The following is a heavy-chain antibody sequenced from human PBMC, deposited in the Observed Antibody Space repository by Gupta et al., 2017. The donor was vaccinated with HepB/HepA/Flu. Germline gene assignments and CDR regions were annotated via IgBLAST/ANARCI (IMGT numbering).Heavy chain of an antibody. CDR1: GGSISTGIYY. D-gene: IGHD1-26*01. Sequence: QLQLQESGPGLVKPSETLSLTCTVSGGSISTGIYYWGWIRQPPGKGLEWIGSIYYSGSTNYNPSLKSRATVSVDTSKKQFYLKLSSVTATDTSLYFCARHAIVGATRYFDYWGQGTLATVSS. CDR2: IYYSGST. V-gene: IGHV4-39*01. J-gene: IGHJ4*02. CDR3: ARHAIVGATRYFDY.